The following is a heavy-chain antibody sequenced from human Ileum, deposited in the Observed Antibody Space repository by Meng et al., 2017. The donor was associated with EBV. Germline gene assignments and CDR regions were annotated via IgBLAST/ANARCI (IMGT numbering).Heavy chain of an antibody. V-gene: IGHV3-30*18. D-gene: IGHD6-19*01. CDR1: GFTLSSYG. CDR2: MSYDENNK. Sequence: QVQLVESGGAVVQPGRSLSLSCAAFGFTLSSYGMHWVRQAPGKGLEWVAGMSYDENNKHYADSVKGRFTISRDNSKNTLYLQMNSLRPEDAAVYYCAKEGGAGSLDNWGQGTLVTVSS. CDR3: AKEGGAGSLDN. J-gene: IGHJ4*02.